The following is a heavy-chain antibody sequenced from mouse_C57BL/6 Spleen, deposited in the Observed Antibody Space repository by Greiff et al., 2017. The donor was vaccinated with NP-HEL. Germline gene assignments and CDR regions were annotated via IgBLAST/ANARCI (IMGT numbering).Heavy chain of an antibody. CDR1: GYTFTSYW. CDR3: AEGDTTVVALDY. V-gene: IGHV1-7*01. D-gene: IGHD1-1*01. CDR2: ITPSSGYT. Sequence: VQLQQSGAELAKPGASVKLSCKASGYTFTSYWMHWVKQRPGQGLEWIGYITPSSGYTKYNQKFKDKATLTADKSSSTAYMQLSSLTYEDSAVYYCAEGDTTVVALDYWGQGTTLTVSS. J-gene: IGHJ2*01.